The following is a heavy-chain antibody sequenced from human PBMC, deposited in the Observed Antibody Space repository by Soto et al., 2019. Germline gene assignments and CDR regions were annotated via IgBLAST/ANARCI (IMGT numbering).Heavy chain of an antibody. CDR3: ARGPYSSVWYYFDY. D-gene: IGHD6-19*01. CDR1: GGTFSSYA. J-gene: IGHJ4*02. CDR2: IIPIFGTA. Sequence: QVQLVQSGAEVKKPGSSVKVSCKASGGTFSSYAISWARQAPGQGLEWMGGIIPIFGTANYAQKFQGRVTITADESTSKAYMERSSRRAEDTAVYYCARGPYSSVWYYFDYWGQGTLVTVSS. V-gene: IGHV1-69*12.